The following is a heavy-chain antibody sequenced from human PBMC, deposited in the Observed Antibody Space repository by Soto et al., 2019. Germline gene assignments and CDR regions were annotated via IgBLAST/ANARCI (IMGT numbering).Heavy chain of an antibody. Sequence: ASVKVSCKASGYTFTSYDINWVRQATGQGLEWMGWINPNNGNTGYAEKFRGRVTMTRSTSISTAYMELSSLRSDDTAVYFCARTSSGTRGGFDPWGQGTLVTVS. CDR2: INPNNGNT. V-gene: IGHV1-8*01. CDR3: ARTSSGTRGGFDP. D-gene: IGHD1-1*01. CDR1: GYTFTSYD. J-gene: IGHJ5*02.